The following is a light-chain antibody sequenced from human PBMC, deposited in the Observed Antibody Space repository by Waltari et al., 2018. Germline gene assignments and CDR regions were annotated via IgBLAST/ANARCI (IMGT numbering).Light chain of an antibody. V-gene: IGKV4-1*01. CDR2: WAS. J-gene: IGKJ2*01. CDR3: HQYYGSPYT. CDR1: QGVLYSSDNKNY. Sequence: DIVMTQSPDSLAVSLGERATINCKSSQGVLYSSDNKNYLAWYQQKPGQPPKLLIYWASTRESGVPDRFSGSGAGTDFTLTISSLQAEDVAVYYCHQYYGSPYTFGQGTKLEIK.